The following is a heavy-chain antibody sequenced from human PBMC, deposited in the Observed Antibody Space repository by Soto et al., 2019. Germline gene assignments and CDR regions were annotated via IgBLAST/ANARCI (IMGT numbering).Heavy chain of an antibody. J-gene: IGHJ4*02. Sequence: VQLVESGGNLVQPGGSLRLSCAASGFIFSSYWMNWVRQAPGKGLEWVASINQDGREKYYVDSVKGRFTISRDNAKNSLYLQVNSLRAEDTAVYYCARDGEAPGLYLDYWGQGTLVTVSS. V-gene: IGHV3-7*01. CDR2: INQDGREK. CDR1: GFIFSSYW. CDR3: ARDGEAPGLYLDY. D-gene: IGHD7-27*01.